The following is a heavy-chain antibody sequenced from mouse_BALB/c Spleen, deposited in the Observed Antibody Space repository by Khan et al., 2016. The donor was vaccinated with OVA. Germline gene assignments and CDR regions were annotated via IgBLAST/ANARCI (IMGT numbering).Heavy chain of an antibody. CDR1: AFSLSRYN. V-gene: IGHV2-6-4*01. CDR2: IWGGGGT. J-gene: IGHJ4*01. CDR3: DRAYCGYDGYYAMDY. Sequence: VQLVESGPGLVAPSQSLSITCTVSAFSLSRYNIHWVRQPPGKGLEWLGMIWGGGGTDYNSTLKSRLTITKDNSKSQVFLKMNSLQTDDTAMYYCDRAYCGYDGYYAMDYWGQGTSVTVSS. D-gene: IGHD2-14*01.